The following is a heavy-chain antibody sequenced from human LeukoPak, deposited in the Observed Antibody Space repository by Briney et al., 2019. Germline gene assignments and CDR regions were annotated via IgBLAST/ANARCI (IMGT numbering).Heavy chain of an antibody. D-gene: IGHD5-24*01. CDR3: ARGDATRYFDY. CDR2: INPNSGNT. Sequence: GASVKVSCKASGYIFSNYDLNWVRQAPGQGLEWMGWINPNSGNTGYAQKFQGRVTITRNTSIRTAYMELSSLRSEDTAVYYYARGDATRYFDYWGQGTLVTVSS. V-gene: IGHV1-8*01. CDR1: GYIFSNYD. J-gene: IGHJ4*02.